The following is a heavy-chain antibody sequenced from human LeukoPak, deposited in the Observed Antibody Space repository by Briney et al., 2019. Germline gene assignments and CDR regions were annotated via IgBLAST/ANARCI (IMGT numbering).Heavy chain of an antibody. CDR1: GGSISSYH. CDR2: IYSSGST. Sequence: PSETLSLTCTVSGGSISSYHWSWIRQPPGKGLECIGYIYSSGSTNYNPSLKSRVTISVDTSKNQFSLKLSSVTAADTAVYYCARLHYVWGSTPAFDYWGQGTLVTVSS. D-gene: IGHD3-16*01. CDR3: ARLHYVWGSTPAFDY. J-gene: IGHJ4*02. V-gene: IGHV4-59*01.